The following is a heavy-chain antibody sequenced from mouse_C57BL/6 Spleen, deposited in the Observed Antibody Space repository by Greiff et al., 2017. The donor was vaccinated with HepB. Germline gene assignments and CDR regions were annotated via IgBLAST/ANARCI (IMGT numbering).Heavy chain of an antibody. V-gene: IGHV14-1*01. CDR2: IDPEDGDT. CDR3: TTPVNSSYFAY. J-gene: IGHJ3*01. Sequence: EVQLQQSGAELVRPGASVKLSCTASGFNIKDYYMHWVKQRPEQGLEWIGRIDPEDGDTEYAPKFQGKATMTADTSSNTAYLQLSSLTSEDTAVYYCTTPVNSSYFAYWGQGTLVTVSA. D-gene: IGHD1-1*01. CDR1: GFNIKDYY.